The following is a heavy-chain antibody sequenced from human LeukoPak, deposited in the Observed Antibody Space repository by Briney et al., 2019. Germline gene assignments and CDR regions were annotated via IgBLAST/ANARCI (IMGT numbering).Heavy chain of an antibody. CDR2: ISSSGSTI. J-gene: IGHJ6*02. CDR1: GFTFSSYE. D-gene: IGHD3-10*01. CDR3: AREGYYGSGRPNTYYYYGMDV. Sequence: SGGPLRLSCAASGFTFSSYEMNWVRQAPGKGLEGVSYISSSGSTIYYADSVKGRFTISRDNAKNSLYLQMNSLRAEDTAVYYCAREGYYGSGRPNTYYYYGMDVWGQGTTVTVSS. V-gene: IGHV3-48*03.